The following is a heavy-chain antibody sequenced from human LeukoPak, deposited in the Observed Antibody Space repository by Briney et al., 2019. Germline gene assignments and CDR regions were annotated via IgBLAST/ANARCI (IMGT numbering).Heavy chain of an antibody. CDR3: SRLTRDGYNWAYYFDR. CDR1: GGSISSSSYY. Sequence: SETLSVTCTVSGGSISSSSYYWGWIRQPPGKGLEWTGSIYYSGSTYYNPSLKSRVTISVDTSKNQFALKLSSVTAADTAVYYCSRLTRDGYNWAYYFDRWGQGTLVTVSS. CDR2: IYYSGST. J-gene: IGHJ4*02. D-gene: IGHD5-24*01. V-gene: IGHV4-39*06.